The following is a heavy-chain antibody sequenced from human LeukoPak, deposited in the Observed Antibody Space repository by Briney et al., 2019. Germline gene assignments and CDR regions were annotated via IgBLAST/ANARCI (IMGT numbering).Heavy chain of an antibody. CDR3: ARHPFTRYCSGGSCYSDFP. CDR1: GGSISSYY. CDR2: IYYSGST. J-gene: IGHJ5*02. D-gene: IGHD2-15*01. V-gene: IGHV4-59*08. Sequence: SETLSLTCTVSGGSISSYYWSWIRQPPGKGLEWIGYIYYSGSTNYNPSLKSRVTISVDTSKNQFSLKLSSATAADTAVYYCARHPFTRYCSGGSCYSDFPWGQGTLVTVSS.